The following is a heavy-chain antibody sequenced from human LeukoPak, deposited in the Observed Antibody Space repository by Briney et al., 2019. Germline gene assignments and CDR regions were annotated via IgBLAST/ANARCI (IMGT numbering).Heavy chain of an antibody. CDR1: GGSISSYY. CDR3: ARGRVGSSWVNFDY. V-gene: IGHV4-59*01. Sequence: SETLSLTCTVSGGSISSYYWSWIRQPPGKGLEWIGYIYYSGSTNYNPSLKSRVTISVDTSKNQFSLKLSSVTAAGTAVYYCARGRVGSSWVNFDYWGQGTLVTVSS. J-gene: IGHJ4*02. D-gene: IGHD6-13*01. CDR2: IYYSGST.